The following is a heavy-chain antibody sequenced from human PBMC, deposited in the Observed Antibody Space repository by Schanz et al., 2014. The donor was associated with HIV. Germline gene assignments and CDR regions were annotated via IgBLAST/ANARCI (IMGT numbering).Heavy chain of an antibody. D-gene: IGHD6-19*01. Sequence: QVQLVQSGAEVKKSGSSVKVSCKASGGTIRNLGITWVRQAPGQGLEWMGGLNIMLGKTNYAQKFQGRVSMTADQSTSTAYMEVSSLRSDDTAVYYCASGRRSGIGWRMDVWGQGTTVSVSS. CDR1: GGTIRNLG. J-gene: IGHJ6*02. CDR2: LNIMLGKT. V-gene: IGHV1-69*01. CDR3: ASGRRSGIGWRMDV.